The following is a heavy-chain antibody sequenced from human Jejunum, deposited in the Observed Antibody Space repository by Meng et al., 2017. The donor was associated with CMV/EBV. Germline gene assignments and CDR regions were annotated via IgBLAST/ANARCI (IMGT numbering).Heavy chain of an antibody. CDR2: IYWDDDK. CDR3: VHRKDYGGNWNGGSADF. V-gene: IGHV2-5*02. J-gene: IGHJ4*02. Sequence: SPFSSPVGVGWIRQPTGKALEWLAFIYWDDDKRYNPSLKNRLTITKDVPRNQVVLTMTNIDPADTATYYCVHRKDYGGNWNGGSADFWGQGALVTVSS. D-gene: IGHD1-1*01. CDR1: SPFSSPVG.